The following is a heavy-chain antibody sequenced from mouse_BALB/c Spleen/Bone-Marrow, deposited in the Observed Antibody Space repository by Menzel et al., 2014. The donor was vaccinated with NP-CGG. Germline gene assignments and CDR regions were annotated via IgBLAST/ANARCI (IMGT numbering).Heavy chain of an antibody. V-gene: IGHV7-3*02. CDR3: ARFPMDY. CDR2: IRNKAYGYTT. J-gene: IGHJ4*01. CDR1: GFTFTGYY. Sequence: VQLQQPGGGLVQPGGSLRLSCTTSGFTFTGYYMSWVRQPPGKALEWLAFIRNKAYGYTTEYSASVRGRFTISRDNSQSILYLQMNTLRAEDSATYYCARFPMDYWGQGTSVTVSS.